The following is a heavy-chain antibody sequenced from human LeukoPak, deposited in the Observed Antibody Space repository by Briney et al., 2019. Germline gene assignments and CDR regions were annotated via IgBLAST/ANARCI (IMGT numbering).Heavy chain of an antibody. CDR1: GFTFSSYA. Sequence: GGSLRLSCAASGFTFSSYAMSWVRQAPGKGLEWVSGISGSDGSTNYADSVKGRFTISRENSKNTLYLQMNSLRAEDTAVYYCARDPKGSPDWYFDLWGRGTLVTVSS. J-gene: IGHJ2*01. CDR3: ARDPKGSPDWYFDL. CDR2: ISGSDGST. V-gene: IGHV3-23*01.